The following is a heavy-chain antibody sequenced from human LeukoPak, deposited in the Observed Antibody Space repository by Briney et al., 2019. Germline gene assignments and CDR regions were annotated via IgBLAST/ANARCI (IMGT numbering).Heavy chain of an antibody. V-gene: IGHV3-74*01. CDR2: INEDGSTT. J-gene: IGHJ4*02. D-gene: IGHD1-26*01. CDR3: VRDLGGRSGH. Sequence: GGSLRLSCAASGFTFSSNWMHWVRQAPGKGLVWVSRINEDGSTTNYADSVRGRSTIFRDNAKNTLYLQMNSLRAEDTAVYYCVRDLGGRSGHWGQGTLVTVSS. CDR1: GFTFSSNW.